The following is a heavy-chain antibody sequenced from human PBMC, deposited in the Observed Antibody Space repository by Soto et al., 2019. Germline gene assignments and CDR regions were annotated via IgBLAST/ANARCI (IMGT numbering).Heavy chain of an antibody. Sequence: XVSLRLSFAGSGSTFTDFTMTWVRQAPGKGLEWVSAISGDGLSTYYAGSVKGRFTISRDNSKTTLYLQMNSLRAEDTAVYYCARRPDAFDIWGRGTMVTVSS. CDR1: GSTFTDFT. J-gene: IGHJ3*02. V-gene: IGHV3-23*01. CDR2: ISGDGLST. CDR3: ARRPDAFDI.